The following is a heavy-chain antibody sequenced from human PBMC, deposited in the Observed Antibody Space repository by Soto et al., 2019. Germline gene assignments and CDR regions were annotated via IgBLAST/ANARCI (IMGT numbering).Heavy chain of an antibody. CDR3: ARKPYSSSRYYGMDV. CDR1: GGTFSSYA. J-gene: IGHJ6*02. D-gene: IGHD6-13*01. Sequence: ASVKVSCKASGGTFSSYAISWVRQAPGQGLEWMGGIIPIFGTANYAQKFQGRVTITADESTSTAYMELSSLRSEDTAVYYCARKPYSSSRYYGMDVWGQGTTVTVSS. CDR2: IIPIFGTA. V-gene: IGHV1-69*13.